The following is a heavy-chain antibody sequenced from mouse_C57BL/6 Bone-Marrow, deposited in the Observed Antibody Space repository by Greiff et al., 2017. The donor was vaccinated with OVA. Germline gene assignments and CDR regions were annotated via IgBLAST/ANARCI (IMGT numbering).Heavy chain of an antibody. CDR3: ARVRWLLPYAMDY. J-gene: IGHJ4*01. Sequence: VQLKESGPGLVKPSQSLSLTCSVTGYSITSGYYWNWIRQFPGNKLEWMGYISYDGSNNYNPSLKNRISITRDTSKNQFFLKLNSVTTEDTATYYCARVRWLLPYAMDYWGQGTSVTVSS. CDR2: ISYDGSN. V-gene: IGHV3-6*01. D-gene: IGHD2-3*01. CDR1: GYSITSGYY.